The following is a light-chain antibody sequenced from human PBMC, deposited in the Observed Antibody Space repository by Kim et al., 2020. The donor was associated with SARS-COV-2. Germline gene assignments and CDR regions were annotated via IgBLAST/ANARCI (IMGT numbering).Light chain of an antibody. V-gene: IGLV2-14*01. CDR2: DVI. Sequence: QSALTQPASVSGSPGQSITISCTGTSGDVGGYNYVFWYQQRPGKVPNLIIYDVIKRPSGVSTRFSGSKSGNTASLSISGLQAEDEADYYCCSYTTSNSWVFGGGTKVTVL. CDR3: CSYTTSNSWV. J-gene: IGLJ3*02. CDR1: SGDVGGYNY.